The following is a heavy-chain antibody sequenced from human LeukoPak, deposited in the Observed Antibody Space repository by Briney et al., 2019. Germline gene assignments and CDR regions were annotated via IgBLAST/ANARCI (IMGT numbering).Heavy chain of an antibody. CDR2: ISYDGSNK. Sequence: PGGSLRLSCAASGFTFSSYGMHWVRQAPGKGLEWVAVISYDGSNKYYADSVKGRFTISRDSSKNTLYLQMNSLRAEDTAIYYCAKLWTGSYPRYFDYWGQGTLVTVSS. V-gene: IGHV3-30*18. J-gene: IGHJ4*02. CDR1: GFTFSSYG. CDR3: AKLWTGSYPRYFDY. D-gene: IGHD3-10*01.